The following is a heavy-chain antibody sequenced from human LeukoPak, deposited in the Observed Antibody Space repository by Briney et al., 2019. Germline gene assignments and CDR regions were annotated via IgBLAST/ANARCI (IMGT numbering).Heavy chain of an antibody. Sequence: GGSLRLSRVASGFTFTSYSTNWVRQAPGKGLEWVSSISGGSTYIYYADSVKGRFTISRDSAKNSLYLQMNSLRTEDTAVYYCAGGYGWLNDYWGQGTLVTVSS. CDR1: GFTFTSYS. CDR2: ISGGSTYI. V-gene: IGHV3-21*01. CDR3: AGGYGWLNDY. D-gene: IGHD6-19*01. J-gene: IGHJ4*02.